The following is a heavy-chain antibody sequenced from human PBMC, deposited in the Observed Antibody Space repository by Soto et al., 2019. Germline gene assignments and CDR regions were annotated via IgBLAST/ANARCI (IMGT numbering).Heavy chain of an antibody. Sequence: ASVKVSCKASGYTFTSYGISWVRQAPGQGLEWMGWISAYNGNTNYAQKLQGRVTTTTDTSTSTAYMELRSLRSDDTAVYYCARDRGEVVVVTATQIDYWGQGTLVSVSS. CDR3: ARDRGEVVVVTATQIDY. CDR2: ISAYNGNT. D-gene: IGHD2-21*02. J-gene: IGHJ4*02. CDR1: GYTFTSYG. V-gene: IGHV1-18*01.